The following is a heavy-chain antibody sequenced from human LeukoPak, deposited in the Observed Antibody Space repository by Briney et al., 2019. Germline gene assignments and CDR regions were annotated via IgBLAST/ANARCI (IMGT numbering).Heavy chain of an antibody. CDR3: AVVGYDSSGYYYDWFDP. CDR1: GYTFTGYY. Sequence: ASVKVSCKASGYTFTGYYMHWVRQAPGQGLEWMGWINPNSGGTNYAQKFRGRVTMTRDTSISTAYMELSRLRSDDTAVYYCAVVGYDSSGYYYDWFDPWGQGTLVTVS. J-gene: IGHJ5*02. V-gene: IGHV1-2*02. D-gene: IGHD3-22*01. CDR2: INPNSGGT.